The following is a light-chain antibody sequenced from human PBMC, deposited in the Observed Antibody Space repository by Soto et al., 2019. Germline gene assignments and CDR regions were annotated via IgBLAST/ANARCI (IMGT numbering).Light chain of an antibody. Sequence: QSVLTQPASVSGSPGQSITISCTGTSSDVGSYNYVSWHQQHPGKAPKVLIYDVSNRPSGVSNRFSGSKSGNTASLTISGLQAEDEADYYCSSYTSSNTVLLGGGTKLTVL. CDR2: DVS. V-gene: IGLV2-14*01. J-gene: IGLJ2*01. CDR3: SSYTSSNTVL. CDR1: SSDVGSYNY.